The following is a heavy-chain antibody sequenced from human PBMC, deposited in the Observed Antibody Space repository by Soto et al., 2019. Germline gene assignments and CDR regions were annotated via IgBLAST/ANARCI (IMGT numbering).Heavy chain of an antibody. D-gene: IGHD1-26*01. V-gene: IGHV5-51*01. J-gene: IGHJ5*02. CDR2: IYPGDSDT. CDR1: GYNFDSFW. CDR3: ARHGSIRARINYFSP. Sequence: PGESLKISCQGSGYNFDSFWIAWVRQTPGKGLEWIGIIYPGDSDTRYSPSFQGQVTMSADKSINTAYLQWSSLTASDSAIYYCARHGSIRARINYFSPWGQGNQVTVSS.